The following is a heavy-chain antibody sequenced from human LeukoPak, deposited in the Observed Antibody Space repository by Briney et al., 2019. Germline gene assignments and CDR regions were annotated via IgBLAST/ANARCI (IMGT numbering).Heavy chain of an antibody. V-gene: IGHV1-18*01. CDR1: GYTFTNYG. CDR2: ISAYNGNT. CDR3: ARVGYSNSYDY. Sequence: ASVKVSCKASGYTFTNYGISWVRQAPGQGLEWMGWISAYNGNTNYAQKLQGRVTITWDASISTAYMDLSSLRSEDTAVYYCARVGYSNSYDYWGQGTLVTVSS. D-gene: IGHD4-11*01. J-gene: IGHJ4*02.